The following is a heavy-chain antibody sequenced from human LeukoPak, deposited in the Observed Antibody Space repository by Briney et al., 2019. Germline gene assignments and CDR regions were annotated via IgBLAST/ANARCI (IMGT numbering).Heavy chain of an antibody. CDR3: ARSSGYSYGYYLDY. CDR1: GGSTSSYY. Sequence: PSETLSLTCTVSGGSTSSYYWSWIRQPAGKGLEWIGRIYTSGSTNYNPSLKSRVTMSVDTFKNQFSLKLSSVTAADTAVYYCARSSGYSYGYYLDYWGPGTLVTVSS. D-gene: IGHD5-18*01. V-gene: IGHV4-4*07. J-gene: IGHJ4*02. CDR2: IYTSGST.